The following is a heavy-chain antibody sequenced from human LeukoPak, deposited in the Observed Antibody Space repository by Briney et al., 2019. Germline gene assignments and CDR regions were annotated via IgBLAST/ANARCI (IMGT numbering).Heavy chain of an antibody. CDR3: ARDGKARYDFRENDY. V-gene: IGHV1-69*13. CDR2: IIPIFGTA. Sequence: ASVTVSCKASGGTFSSYAISWVRQAPGQGLEWMGGIIPIFGTANYAQKFQGRVTITADESTSTAYMELRSLRSDDTAVYYCARDGKARYDFRENDYWGQGTLVTVSS. J-gene: IGHJ4*02. CDR1: GGTFSSYA. D-gene: IGHD3-3*01.